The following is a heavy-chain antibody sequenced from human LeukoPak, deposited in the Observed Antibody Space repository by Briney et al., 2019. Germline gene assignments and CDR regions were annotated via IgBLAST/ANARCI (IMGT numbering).Heavy chain of an antibody. Sequence: ASVKVSCKASGYTFTSYGISWVRQAPGQGLEWMGWISAYNGNTNYAQKLQGRVTMTTDTSTSTAYMELSSLRSEDTAVYYCARNYGDYGHFDYWGQGTLVTVSS. CDR1: GYTFTSYG. J-gene: IGHJ4*02. D-gene: IGHD4-17*01. CDR2: ISAYNGNT. V-gene: IGHV1-18*01. CDR3: ARNYGDYGHFDY.